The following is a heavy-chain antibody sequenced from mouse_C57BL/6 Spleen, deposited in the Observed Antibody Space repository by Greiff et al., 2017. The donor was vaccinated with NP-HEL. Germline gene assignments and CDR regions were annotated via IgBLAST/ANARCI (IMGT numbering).Heavy chain of an antibody. CDR3: TIYYDYVSYAMDY. J-gene: IGHJ4*01. V-gene: IGHV1-78*01. Sequence: VQLQQSDAELVKPGASVKISCKVSGYTFTDHTIHWMKQRPEQGLEWIGYIYPRDGSTKYNEKFKGKAILTADKSSSTAYMELRSLTSEDSAVYYCTIYYDYVSYAMDYWGQGTSVTVSS. D-gene: IGHD2-4*01. CDR2: IYPRDGST. CDR1: GYTFTDHT.